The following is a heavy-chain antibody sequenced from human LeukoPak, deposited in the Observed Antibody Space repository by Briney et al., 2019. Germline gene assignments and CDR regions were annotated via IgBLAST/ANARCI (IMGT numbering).Heavy chain of an antibody. Sequence: PGGSLRLSCAASGFTFSDHYMDWVRQAPGEGLEWVGRTRNKANSYTTEYAASVKGRFTISRDDSKNSLYLQMNSLKTEDTAVYYCAKIGANVGFWGQGTLVTVSS. D-gene: IGHD4/OR15-4a*01. CDR1: GFTFSDHY. V-gene: IGHV3-72*01. CDR3: AKIGANVGF. CDR2: TRNKANSYTT. J-gene: IGHJ4*02.